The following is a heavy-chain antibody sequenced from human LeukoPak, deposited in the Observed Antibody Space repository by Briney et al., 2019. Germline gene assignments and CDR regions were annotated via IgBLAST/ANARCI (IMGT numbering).Heavy chain of an antibody. J-gene: IGHJ4*02. CDR3: TTSALWFGELLVDY. V-gene: IGHV3-15*01. CDR1: GFTFRNAW. Sequence: GSLRLSCAASGFTFRNAWMSWVRQAPGKGLGWVGRFKSKTDGGTTDYAAPVKGRFTISRDDSKNTLYLQMNSLKTEDTAVYYCTTSALWFGELLVDYWGQGTLVTVSS. CDR2: FKSKTDGGTT. D-gene: IGHD3-10*01.